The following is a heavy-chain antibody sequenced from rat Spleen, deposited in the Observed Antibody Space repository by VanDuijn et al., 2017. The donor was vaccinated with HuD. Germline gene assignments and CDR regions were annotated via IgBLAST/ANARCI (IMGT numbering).Heavy chain of an antibody. D-gene: IGHD1-2*01. CDR2: ISPSGGST. Sequence: EVQLVESGGGLVQPGRSLKLSCVASGFTFNNHWMSWIRQAPTKGLEWVASISPSGGSTYYRDSVKGRFTVSRDNAKSTLYLQMDSLRSEDTATYYCAKDSGSSDFDYWGQGVMVTVSS. V-gene: IGHV5-19*01. J-gene: IGHJ2*01. CDR3: AKDSGSSDFDY. CDR1: GFTFNNHW.